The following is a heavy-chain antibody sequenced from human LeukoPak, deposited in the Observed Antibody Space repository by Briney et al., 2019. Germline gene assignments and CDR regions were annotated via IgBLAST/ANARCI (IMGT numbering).Heavy chain of an antibody. J-gene: IGHJ4*02. CDR2: INPNSGHT. CDR3: ASDLRRDAY. D-gene: IGHD4-17*01. Sequence: GASVKVSCKASGYTFTSYDVNWVRQATGQGLEWMGYINPNSGHTTYAQRFQGRVTMTRDTSISTAYMKLTSLTSEDTAIYYWASDLRRDAYGGQGALVRVSS. CDR1: GYTFTSYD. V-gene: IGHV1-8*01.